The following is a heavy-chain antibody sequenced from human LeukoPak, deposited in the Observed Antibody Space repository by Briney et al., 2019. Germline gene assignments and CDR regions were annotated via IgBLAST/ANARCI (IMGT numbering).Heavy chain of an antibody. CDR3: AKVGYSSGWYLYYFDY. CDR2: IGTAGDT. CDR1: GFTFSSYD. Sequence: GGSLRLPCAASGFTFSSYDMHWVRQATGKGLEWVSAIGTAGDTYYPGSVKGRFTISRENAKNSLYLQMNSLRAEDTAVYYCAKVGYSSGWYLYYFDYWGQGTLVTVSS. V-gene: IGHV3-13*01. J-gene: IGHJ4*02. D-gene: IGHD6-19*01.